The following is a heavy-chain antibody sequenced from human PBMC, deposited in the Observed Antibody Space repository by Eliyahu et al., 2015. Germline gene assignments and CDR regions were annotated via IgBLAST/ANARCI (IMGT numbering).Heavy chain of an antibody. CDR1: GFTXSSAY. J-gene: IGHJ5*02. CDR3: ATDRGYTSGWHHFDP. CDR2: IKSKTDGGTT. D-gene: IGHD6-19*01. V-gene: IGHV3-15*01. Sequence: EVQLVESGGGLVKPGGSLRLSCAASGFTXSSAYMLWVRQAAGKGLEWVGRIKSKTDGGTTDYAAPVKGRFTIPRDDSKTTLYLHMNSLKTDDTAVYYCATDRGYTSGWHHFDPWGQGTLVTVSS.